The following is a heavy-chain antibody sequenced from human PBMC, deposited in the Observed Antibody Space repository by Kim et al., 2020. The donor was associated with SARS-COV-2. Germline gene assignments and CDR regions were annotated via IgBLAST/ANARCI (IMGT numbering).Heavy chain of an antibody. CDR1: GYTFTSYA. V-gene: IGHV7-4-1*02. D-gene: IGHD3-22*01. CDR2: INTNTGNP. Sequence: ASVKVSCKASGYTFTSYAMNWVRQAPGQGLEWMGWINTNTGNPTYAQGFTGRFVFSLDTPVSTAYLQISSLKAEDTAVYYCARGTTDNYYDSSGYLIWYFDLWGRGTLVTVSS. J-gene: IGHJ2*01. CDR3: ARGTTDNYYDSSGYLIWYFDL.